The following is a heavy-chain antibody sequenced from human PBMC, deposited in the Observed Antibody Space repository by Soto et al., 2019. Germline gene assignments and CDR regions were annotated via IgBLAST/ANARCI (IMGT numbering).Heavy chain of an antibody. CDR3: VSYGWIMAFDI. J-gene: IGHJ3*02. D-gene: IGHD3-10*01. V-gene: IGHV4-59*01. CDR1: RGYISSFY. CDR2: IYYSGST. Sequence: PSQTLSLTCTVSRGYISSFYWSWIRQPPGKGLEWIGYIYYSGSTNYNPPLKSRVTISVDTSKNQFSLKLSSVTAADTAVYDCVSYGWIMAFDIWAQGTMVTVSS.